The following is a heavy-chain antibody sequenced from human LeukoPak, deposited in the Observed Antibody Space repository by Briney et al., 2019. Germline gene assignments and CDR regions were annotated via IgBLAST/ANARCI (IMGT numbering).Heavy chain of an antibody. V-gene: IGHV4-31*03. CDR1: GGSISSGGYY. Sequence: PSQTLSLTCTVSGGSISSGGYYWSWIRQHPGKGLEWIGCIYYSGSTYYNPSLKSRVTISVDTSKNQFSLKLSSVTAADTAVYYCARHRAGRYWYFDLWGRGTLVTVSS. J-gene: IGHJ2*01. CDR3: ARHRAGRYWYFDL. D-gene: IGHD6-19*01. CDR2: IYYSGST.